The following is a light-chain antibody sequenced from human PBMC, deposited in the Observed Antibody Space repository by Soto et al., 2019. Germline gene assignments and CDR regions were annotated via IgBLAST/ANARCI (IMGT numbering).Light chain of an antibody. CDR2: DVT. CDR3: CSYAGTSTRV. Sequence: QSVLTQPRSVSGSPGQSVTISCTGTSRNVGGYNYVSWYQQHPGKAPKLILSDVTKRHSGVPARLSCSKSGNTATLTISARQTEDEAGYYCCSYAGTSTRVFGGGTKLTVL. J-gene: IGLJ3*02. CDR1: SRNVGGYNY. V-gene: IGLV2-11*01.